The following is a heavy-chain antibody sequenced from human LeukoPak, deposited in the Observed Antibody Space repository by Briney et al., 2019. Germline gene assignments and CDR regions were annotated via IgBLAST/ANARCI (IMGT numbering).Heavy chain of an antibody. J-gene: IGHJ4*02. D-gene: IGHD6-19*01. CDR3: ATGPRPVQFDY. CDR2: IWYDGSNE. CDR1: GFTLSHYY. V-gene: IGHV3-33*08. Sequence: GSLRLSCAASGFTLSHYYMSWVRQAPGKGLEWVAVIWYDGSNEYYADSVKGRFTISRDNSKNTLYLQMNSLRAEDTAVYYCATGPRPVQFDYWGQGTLVTVSS.